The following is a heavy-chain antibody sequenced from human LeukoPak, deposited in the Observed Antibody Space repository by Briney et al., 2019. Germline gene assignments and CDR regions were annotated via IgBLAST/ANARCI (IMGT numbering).Heavy chain of an antibody. Sequence: SETLSLNCAVYGGSFSGYYWSWIRQPPGKGLEWIGEINHSGSTNYNPSLKSRVTISVDTSKNQFSLKLSSVTAADTAVYYCARGREDSSSWDWFDPWGQGTLVTVSS. CDR3: ARGREDSSSWDWFDP. CDR2: INHSGST. V-gene: IGHV4-34*01. J-gene: IGHJ5*02. D-gene: IGHD6-13*01. CDR1: GGSFSGYY.